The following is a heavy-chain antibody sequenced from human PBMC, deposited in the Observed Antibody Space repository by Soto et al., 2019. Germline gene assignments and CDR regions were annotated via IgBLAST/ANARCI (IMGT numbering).Heavy chain of an antibody. D-gene: IGHD2-2*01. Sequence: QVQLVESGGGVVQPGRSLRLSCAASGFTFSSYAMHWVRQAPGKGLEWVAVIPYDGINKYYADSVKGRFTISRDNSKDTLYLQMNSLRAEDTAVYYCARFVLVPAAIHIGLDYWGQGTLVTVSS. CDR3: ARFVLVPAAIHIGLDY. J-gene: IGHJ4*02. V-gene: IGHV3-30-3*01. CDR1: GFTFSSYA. CDR2: IPYDGINK.